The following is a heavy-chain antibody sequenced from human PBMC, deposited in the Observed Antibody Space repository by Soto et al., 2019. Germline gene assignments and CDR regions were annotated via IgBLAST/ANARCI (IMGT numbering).Heavy chain of an antibody. CDR3: VRDYSFAFDI. Sequence: ELQLVESGGGLVQPGGSLRLSCAASGFTFSDYTMNWVRQAPGQGLEGLLYIGTTSSPIDYADSVKGRFTISRDNAQNSLYLQMNILRAEDTAVYYCVRDYSFAFDIWVLATMVTVSS. CDR2: IGTTSSPI. CDR1: GFTFSDYT. V-gene: IGHV3-48*01. J-gene: IGHJ3*02. D-gene: IGHD2-21*01.